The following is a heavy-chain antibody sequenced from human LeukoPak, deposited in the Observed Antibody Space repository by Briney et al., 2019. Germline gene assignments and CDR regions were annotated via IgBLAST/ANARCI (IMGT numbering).Heavy chain of an antibody. Sequence: ASVKVSCKASGYTFTSYDINWVRQATGQGLEWMGWMNPNSGNTGYAQKFQGRVTMTRNNSISTAYMELSSLRSEDTAVYYCARGRIDYYGSGSYYNPHFFDDYWGQGTLVTVSS. V-gene: IGHV1-8*01. CDR2: MNPNSGNT. D-gene: IGHD3-10*01. CDR1: GYTFTSYD. J-gene: IGHJ4*02. CDR3: ARGRIDYYGSGSYYNPHFFDDY.